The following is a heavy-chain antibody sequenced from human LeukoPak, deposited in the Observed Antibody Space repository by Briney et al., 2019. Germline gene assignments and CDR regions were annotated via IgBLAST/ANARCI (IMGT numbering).Heavy chain of an antibody. D-gene: IGHD5-12*01. J-gene: IGHJ6*02. V-gene: IGHV3-43D*03. Sequence: GGSLRLSCAASGFTFDDYAMHWVRQAPGKGLEWVPLISWDGGSTYYADSVKGRFTISRDNSKNSLYLQMNSLRAEDTALYYCAKSVVATISNYYYYGMDVWGQGTTVTVSS. CDR2: ISWDGGST. CDR1: GFTFDDYA. CDR3: AKSVVATISNYYYYGMDV.